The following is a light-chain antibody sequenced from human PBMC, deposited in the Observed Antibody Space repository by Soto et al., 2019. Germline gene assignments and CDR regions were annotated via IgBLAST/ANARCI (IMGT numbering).Light chain of an antibody. Sequence: EMVMTHSPSTLSVSPVERATLSFMSSQSVSSKLAWYQQKPGQAPRLLIYDASNRATGIPARFSGSGSGTDFTLTISSLEPEDFAVYYCQQRSNWPSYTFGQGTRLEIK. V-gene: IGKV3-11*01. J-gene: IGKJ5*01. CDR3: QQRSNWPSYT. CDR1: QSVSSK. CDR2: DAS.